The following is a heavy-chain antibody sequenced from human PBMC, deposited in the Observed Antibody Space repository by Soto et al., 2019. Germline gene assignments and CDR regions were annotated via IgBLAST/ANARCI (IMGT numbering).Heavy chain of an antibody. CDR3: ARARTSYDILTGYYIYGMDV. V-gene: IGHV4-59*01. CDR2: IYYGGST. J-gene: IGHJ6*02. CDR1: GGAISSYY. Sequence: SETLSLTCTVSGGAISSYYWSWIRQPPGKGLEWIGDIYYGGSTNYNPSLKSRVTISVDTSKNQFSLKLSSVTAADTDVYYCARARTSYDILTGYYIYGMDVWGQGTTVTDSS. D-gene: IGHD3-9*01.